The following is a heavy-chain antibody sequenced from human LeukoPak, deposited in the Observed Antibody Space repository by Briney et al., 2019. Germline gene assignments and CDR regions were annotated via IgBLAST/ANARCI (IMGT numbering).Heavy chain of an antibody. V-gene: IGHV3-7*04. CDR2: IRQDGSEK. D-gene: IGHD2-21*01. CDR3: ARGIPDLWSGDY. CDR1: GFTFSSYW. J-gene: IGHJ4*02. Sequence: GGSLRLSCAASGFTFSSYWMSWVRQAPGRRLEWVANIRQDGSEKYYVDSVKGRFTISRDNAKNSLYLQMNSLRAEDTAVYYCARGIPDLWSGDYWGQGTLVTVSS.